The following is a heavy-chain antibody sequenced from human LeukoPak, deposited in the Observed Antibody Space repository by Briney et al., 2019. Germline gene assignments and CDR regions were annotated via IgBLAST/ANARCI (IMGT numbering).Heavy chain of an antibody. D-gene: IGHD3-22*01. CDR1: GGSISSGDYY. CDR3: ARGRYYYDSSGSGYYYYMDV. J-gene: IGHJ6*03. CDR2: VYYSGST. V-gene: IGHV4-30-4*08. Sequence: SETLSLTCTVSGGSISSGDYYWSWIRQPPGKGLEWIGYVYYSGSTYYNPSLKSRVTISVDTSKNQFSLKLSSVTAADTAVYYCARGRYYYDSSGSGYYYYMDVWGKGTTVTVSS.